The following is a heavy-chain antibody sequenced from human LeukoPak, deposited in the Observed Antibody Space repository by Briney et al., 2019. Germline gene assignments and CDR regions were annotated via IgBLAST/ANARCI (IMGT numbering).Heavy chain of an antibody. CDR3: ARVGYSYGYYFDY. Sequence: SETLSLTCTVSGGSISSSSYYWGWIRQPPGKGLEWIGSIYHSGSTYYNPSLKSRVTISVDTSKNQFSLKLSSVTAADTAVYYCARVGYSYGYYFDYWGQGTLVTVSS. CDR2: IYHSGST. J-gene: IGHJ4*02. D-gene: IGHD5-18*01. V-gene: IGHV4-39*07. CDR1: GGSISSSSYY.